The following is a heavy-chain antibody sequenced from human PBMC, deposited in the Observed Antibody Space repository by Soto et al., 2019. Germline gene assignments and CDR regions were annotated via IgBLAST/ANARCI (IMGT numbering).Heavy chain of an antibody. V-gene: IGHV4-59*01. CDR2: IYYSGST. CDR1: GGSISSYY. D-gene: IGHD3-22*01. Sequence: ETLSLTCTVSGGSISSYYWSWIRQPPGKGLGWIGYIYYSGSTNYNPSLESRVTISVDTSKNQFSLKLSSVTAADTAVYYCARARVDYYDSSGYYYIDYWGQGTLVTVSS. CDR3: ARARVDYYDSSGYYYIDY. J-gene: IGHJ4*02.